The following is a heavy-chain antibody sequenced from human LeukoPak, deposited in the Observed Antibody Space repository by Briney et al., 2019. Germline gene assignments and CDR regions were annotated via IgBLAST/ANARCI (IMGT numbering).Heavy chain of an antibody. CDR1: GGTFSNYA. Sequence: SVKVSCKASGGTFSNYAISWVRQAPGQGLEWMGGIIPIFGTPDYAQKFQGRVTISADESTSTAYMELSRLRSEDTAVYYCAKLGVGSYDGSGYIDYWGQGTLVTVSS. V-gene: IGHV1-69*13. J-gene: IGHJ4*02. CDR3: AKLGVGSYDGSGYIDY. CDR2: IIPIFGTP. D-gene: IGHD3-22*01.